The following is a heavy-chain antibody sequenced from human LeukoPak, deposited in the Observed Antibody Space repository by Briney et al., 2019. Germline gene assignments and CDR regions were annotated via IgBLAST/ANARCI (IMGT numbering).Heavy chain of an antibody. V-gene: IGHV1-69*05. D-gene: IGHD6-19*01. CDR3: ARGSIAVATFDY. CDR2: IIPIFGTA. Sequence: SVKVSCEASGGTFSSYAISWVRQAPGQGLEWMGRIIPIFGTANYAQKFQGRVTITTDESTSTAYMELSSLRSEDTAVYYCARGSIAVATFDYWGQGTLVTVSS. CDR1: GGTFSSYA. J-gene: IGHJ4*02.